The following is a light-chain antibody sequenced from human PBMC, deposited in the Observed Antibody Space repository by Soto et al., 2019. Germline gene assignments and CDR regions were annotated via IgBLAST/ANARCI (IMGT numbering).Light chain of an antibody. CDR3: QTWDTGIRV. Sequence: QSVLTQSPSASASLGASVKLTCTLSSGHSNYAIAWHQQQPEKGPRHLMKLDSDGSHTKGDGITDRFSGSISGAERYLTISSLQYEDEADYYCQTWDTGIRVFGGGTKVTVL. V-gene: IGLV4-69*01. CDR2: LDSDGSH. J-gene: IGLJ2*01. CDR1: SGHSNYA.